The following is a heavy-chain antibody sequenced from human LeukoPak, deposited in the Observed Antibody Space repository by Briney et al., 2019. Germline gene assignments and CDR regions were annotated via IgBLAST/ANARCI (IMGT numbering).Heavy chain of an antibody. Sequence: GESLKISCKGSGYSFTSYWISGVRQLPGKGLEGMGIIYPGDSDTTYSPSFQGQVTISADKSISTANLQWSSQEASDTAMYYYARSPKIYDSSAYYSYWGQGTLVTVSS. V-gene: IGHV5-51*01. CDR1: GYSFTSYW. CDR2: IYPGDSDT. CDR3: ARSPKIYDSSAYYSY. J-gene: IGHJ4*02. D-gene: IGHD3-22*01.